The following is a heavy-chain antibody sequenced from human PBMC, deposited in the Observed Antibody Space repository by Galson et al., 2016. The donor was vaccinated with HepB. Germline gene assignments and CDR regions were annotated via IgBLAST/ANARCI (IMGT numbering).Heavy chain of an antibody. J-gene: IGHJ6*02. D-gene: IGHD3-22*01. CDR1: GFTFSDYS. V-gene: IGHV3-11*03. CDR2: ISRSTTRV. Sequence: SLRLSCAASGFTFSDYSMSWTRQPPGKGLEWVATISRSTTRVNYADSVMGRFTISRDNSKNTLYLLVNSLRAEDTAVYDCANDRYTDSSDPKYYLYGMDVWGQGTTVTVSS. CDR3: ANDRYTDSSDPKYYLYGMDV.